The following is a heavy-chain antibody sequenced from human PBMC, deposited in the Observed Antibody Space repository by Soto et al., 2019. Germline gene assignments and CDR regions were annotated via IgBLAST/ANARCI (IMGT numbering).Heavy chain of an antibody. V-gene: IGHV5-51*01. J-gene: IGHJ4*02. D-gene: IGHD3-22*01. CDR2: IYPGDSDT. CDR1: GYSFTSYW. CDR3: ARSYVDSNGYYWSQFDS. Sequence: GESLKISCKGSGYSFTSYWIGWVRQMPGKGLEWMGIIYPGDSDTRYSPSFQGQVTISADKSISTAYLQWSSLKASDTAMYYCARSYVDSNGYYWSQFDSLCQRTLVPVSS.